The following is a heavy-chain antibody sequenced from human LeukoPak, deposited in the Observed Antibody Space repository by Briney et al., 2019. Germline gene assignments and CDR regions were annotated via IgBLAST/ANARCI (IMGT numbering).Heavy chain of an antibody. CDR2: INHSGST. CDR3: ATRGYCSSTSCYRYYYYYMDV. D-gene: IGHD2-2*02. CDR1: GGSFSGYY. Sequence: SETLSLTCAVYGGSFSGYYWSWIRQPPGKGLEWIGEINHSGSTNYNPSLKSRVTISVDTSKNQFSLKLSSVTAADTAVYYCATRGYCSSTSCYRYYYYYMDVWGKGTTVTDSS. J-gene: IGHJ6*03. V-gene: IGHV4-34*01.